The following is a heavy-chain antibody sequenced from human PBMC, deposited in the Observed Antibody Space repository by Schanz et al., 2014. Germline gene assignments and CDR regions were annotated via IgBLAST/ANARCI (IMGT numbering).Heavy chain of an antibody. CDR1: GFNFSTYA. J-gene: IGHJ4*02. CDR3: AKEESPPSLVDY. Sequence: QVHLVESGGGVVQPGGSLRLSCAASGFNFSTYALHWVRQAPGKGLEWVAVISYDGSNQYYTDSVKGRFTVSRDNSKNTVYLQMNSLRAEDTAVYYCAKEESPPSLVDYWGQGTLVTVSS. CDR2: ISYDGSNQ. V-gene: IGHV3-30*04.